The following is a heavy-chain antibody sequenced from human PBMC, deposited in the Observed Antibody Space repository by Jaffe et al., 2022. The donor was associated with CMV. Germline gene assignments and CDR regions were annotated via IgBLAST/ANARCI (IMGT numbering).Heavy chain of an antibody. Sequence: EVQVLESGGGLVQPGGSLRLSCAASGFTFSNYAMTWVRQAPGKGLEWVSAISGSGGITYYADAVKGRFTISRDNSKNTLYLQMNSLRAEDTAVYFCANEGHSSSSDLGGYFDYWGQGTLVTVSS. CDR2: ISGSGGIT. D-gene: IGHD6-6*01. CDR1: GFTFSNYA. V-gene: IGHV3-23*01. J-gene: IGHJ4*02. CDR3: ANEGHSSSSDLGGYFDY.